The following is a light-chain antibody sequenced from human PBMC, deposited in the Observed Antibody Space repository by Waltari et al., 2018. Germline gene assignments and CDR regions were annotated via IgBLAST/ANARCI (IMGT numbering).Light chain of an antibody. CDR1: TSNIGSNV. CDR3: SAWDDSLNGHVV. Sequence: QSLLPQPPSVSRTPGQRVTISCSGSTSNIGSNVVSWYQQLPGAAPKLLIHSNNQRPSGVPDRFSCSKSGTSASLAISGLQSADEADYYCSAWDDSLNGHVVFGGGTKLIVL. J-gene: IGLJ2*01. V-gene: IGLV1-44*01. CDR2: SNN.